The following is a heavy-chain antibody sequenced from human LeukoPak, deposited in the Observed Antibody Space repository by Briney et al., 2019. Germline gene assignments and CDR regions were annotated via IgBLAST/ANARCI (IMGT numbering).Heavy chain of an antibody. Sequence: KPSETLSLTCTVSGGSISTSSFYWGWIRQSPGKGLEWIGSMYYSGSTYYNPSLKSRVTISVDTSKNQFSLRLSSVTAADTAVYFCAKGLRYLSFNDAFDIWGQGTMVTVSS. CDR3: AKGLRYLSFNDAFDI. CDR1: GGSISTSSFY. J-gene: IGHJ3*02. D-gene: IGHD3-9*01. CDR2: MYYSGST. V-gene: IGHV4-39*01.